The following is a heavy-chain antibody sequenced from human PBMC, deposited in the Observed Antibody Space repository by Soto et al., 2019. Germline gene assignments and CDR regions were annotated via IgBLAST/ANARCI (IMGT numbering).Heavy chain of an antibody. CDR2: INHSGST. J-gene: IGHJ4*02. V-gene: IGHV4-34*01. CDR1: GGSFSGYY. D-gene: IGHD3-22*01. Sequence: SETLSLTCAVYGGSFSGYYWSWIRQPPGKGLEWIGEINHSGSTNYNPSLKSLVTISVDTSKNQFSLKLSPVTAADTSVYYCARGRSGYYYGDFDYWGQGTLVTVS. CDR3: ARGRSGYYYGDFDY.